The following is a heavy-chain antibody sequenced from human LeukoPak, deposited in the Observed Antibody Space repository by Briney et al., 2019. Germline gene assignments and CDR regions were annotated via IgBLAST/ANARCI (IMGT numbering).Heavy chain of an antibody. Sequence: ASVKVSCKASGYTFTSYDINWVRQATGQGLEWMGWMNPNSGNTGYAQKFQGRVTITRNTSISTAYMELSSLRSEDTAVYYCARGLERDDAFDIWGQGTMVTVSS. CDR1: GYTFTSYD. J-gene: IGHJ3*02. CDR3: ARGLERDDAFDI. V-gene: IGHV1-8*03. CDR2: MNPNSGNT. D-gene: IGHD1-1*01.